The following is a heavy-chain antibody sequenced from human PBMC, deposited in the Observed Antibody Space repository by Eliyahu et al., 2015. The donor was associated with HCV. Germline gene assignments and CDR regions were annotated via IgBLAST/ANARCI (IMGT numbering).Heavy chain of an antibody. CDR3: AHRASLDYFDS. V-gene: IGHV2-5*02. J-gene: IGHJ4*02. Sequence: QITLKESGPTLVKPTQTLTLTCTFSGFSLTTNGVGVGWIRQPPGKALEWLALIYWDDDKRYSPSPKRRLTLTKDTSKNQVVLTMTNMDPVDTATYYCAHRASLDYFDSWGQGTLVTVSS. CDR1: GFSLTTNGVG. D-gene: IGHD3-16*02. CDR2: IYWDDDK.